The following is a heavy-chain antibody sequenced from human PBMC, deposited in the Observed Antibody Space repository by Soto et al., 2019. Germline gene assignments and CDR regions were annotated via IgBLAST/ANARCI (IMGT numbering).Heavy chain of an antibody. V-gene: IGHV1-69*13. CDR2: IIPIFGTA. J-gene: IGHJ5*02. D-gene: IGHD5-12*01. Sequence: GASVKVSCKASGGTFSSYATSWVRQAPGQGLEWMGGIIPIFGTANYAQKFQGRVTITADESTSTAYMELSSLRSEDTAVYYCARASVGYSGYEYNWFDPWGQGTLVTVSS. CDR3: ARASVGYSGYEYNWFDP. CDR1: GGTFSSYA.